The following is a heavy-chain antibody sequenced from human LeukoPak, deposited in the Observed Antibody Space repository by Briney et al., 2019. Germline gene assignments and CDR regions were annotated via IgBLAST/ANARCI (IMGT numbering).Heavy chain of an antibody. J-gene: IGHJ4*02. CDR2: IWYDGSNK. Sequence: GGSLRLSCAASGFTFSSYDMHWVRQAPGKGLEWVAVIWYDGSNKYYADSVKGRFTISRDNSKNTLYLQMNSLRAEDTAVYYCAKDSAITMAHYFDYWGQGTLVTVSS. CDR1: GFTFSSYD. D-gene: IGHD3-10*01. V-gene: IGHV3-33*06. CDR3: AKDSAITMAHYFDY.